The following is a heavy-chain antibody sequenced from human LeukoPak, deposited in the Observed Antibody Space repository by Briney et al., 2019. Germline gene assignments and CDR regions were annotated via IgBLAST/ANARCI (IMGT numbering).Heavy chain of an antibody. CDR1: GFTFSNAW. V-gene: IGHV3-15*01. J-gene: IGHJ6*03. D-gene: IGHD3-3*01. CDR3: TTDFWSGYAYYYYMDV. CDR2: IKSKTDGGTT. Sequence: PGGSLRLSCAASGFTFSNAWMSWVRQAAGKGLEWVGLIKSKTDGGTTDYAAPVKGRFTISRDDSKNTLYLQMNSLKTEDTAVYYCTTDFWSGYAYYYYMDVWGKGTTVTVSS.